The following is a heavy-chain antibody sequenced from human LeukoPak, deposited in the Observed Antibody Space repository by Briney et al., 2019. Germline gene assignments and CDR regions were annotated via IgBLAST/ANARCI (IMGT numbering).Heavy chain of an antibody. V-gene: IGHV4-4*07. CDR2: VDSSGNT. Sequence: PSETLSLTCSVSVVSMNGYYWSWLRQSAGNRLEWIGHVDSSGNTNYNPSLESRVTMSVDTSKKQFSLKLSSVTAADTAVYYCARDLRSGRYLVSRYNWFDPWGQGTLVTVSS. J-gene: IGHJ5*02. CDR1: VVSMNGYY. D-gene: IGHD3-9*01. CDR3: ARDLRSGRYLVSRYNWFDP.